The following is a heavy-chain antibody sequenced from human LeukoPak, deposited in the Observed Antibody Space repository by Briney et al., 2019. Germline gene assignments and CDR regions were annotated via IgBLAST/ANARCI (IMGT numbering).Heavy chain of an antibody. J-gene: IGHJ4*02. D-gene: IGHD5-24*01. V-gene: IGHV4-39*01. CDR3: ARHEEEDGYNAKTIDY. CDR2: IHYSGTT. CDR1: GGSISRSNNY. Sequence: SETLSLTCTVSGGSISRSNNYWGWVRQPPGKGLEWIGSIHYSGTTYYNPSLRSRVTIYVDTCKNQFSLKLSAMTAADTAVYYCARHEEEDGYNAKTIDYWGQGTLVTVSS.